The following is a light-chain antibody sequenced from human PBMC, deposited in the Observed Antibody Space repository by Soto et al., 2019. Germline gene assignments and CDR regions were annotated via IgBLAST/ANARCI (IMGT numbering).Light chain of an antibody. V-gene: IGKV3D-15*01. CDR1: QSVSTN. Sequence: EIVMTQSPAILSESPGLRAALYCRWNQSVSTNLAWYQQKPGQAPRLLIYGASTRATGIPARFSGSGSGTEFTLTISSLQSEDFAVYYCQQYNNWPPSSLTFGGGTKVDIK. CDR2: GAS. J-gene: IGKJ4*01. CDR3: QQYNNWPPSSLT.